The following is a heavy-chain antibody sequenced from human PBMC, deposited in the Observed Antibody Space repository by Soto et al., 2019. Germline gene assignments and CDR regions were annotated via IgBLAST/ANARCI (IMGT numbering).Heavy chain of an antibody. V-gene: IGHV1-2*04. Sequence: ASVKVSGKASGYTFTGYYMHWVRQAPGQGLEWMGWINPNSGGTNYAQKFQGWVTMTRDTSISTAYMELSRLRSDDTAVYYCAREGYSGYEKGAYGMDVWGQGTTVTVS. CDR3: AREGYSGYEKGAYGMDV. J-gene: IGHJ6*02. CDR1: GYTFTGYY. D-gene: IGHD5-12*01. CDR2: INPNSGGT.